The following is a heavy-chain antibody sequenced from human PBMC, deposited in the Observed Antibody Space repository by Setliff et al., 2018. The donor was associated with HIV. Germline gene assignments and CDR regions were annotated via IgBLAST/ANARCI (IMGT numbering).Heavy chain of an antibody. CDR3: ARAPNSPYYSNFWYADH. V-gene: IGHV5-51*01. CDR1: GYGFTSYW. D-gene: IGHD3-22*01. Sequence: PGESLKISCKGSGYGFTSYWIGWVRQMPGKGLEWMAIFYPGDSDTRYSPSFQSQVTVSADKSIGTAYLQWDSLKASDTALYFCARAPNSPYYSNFWYADHWGQGTLVTVSS. CDR2: FYPGDSDT. J-gene: IGHJ5*02.